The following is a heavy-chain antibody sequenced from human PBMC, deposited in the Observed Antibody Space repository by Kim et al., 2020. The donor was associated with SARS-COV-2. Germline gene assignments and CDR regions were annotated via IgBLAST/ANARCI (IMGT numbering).Heavy chain of an antibody. CDR3: ARHAPMVRGVTPDY. Sequence: GESLKISCKGSGYSFTSYWISWVRQMPGKGLEWMGRIDPSDSYTNYSPSFQGHVTITADKPISTAYLQWSSLKASDTAMYYCARHAPMVRGVTPDYWGQGTLVTVSS. CDR1: GYSFTSYW. D-gene: IGHD3-10*01. CDR2: IDPSDSYT. J-gene: IGHJ4*02. V-gene: IGHV5-10-1*01.